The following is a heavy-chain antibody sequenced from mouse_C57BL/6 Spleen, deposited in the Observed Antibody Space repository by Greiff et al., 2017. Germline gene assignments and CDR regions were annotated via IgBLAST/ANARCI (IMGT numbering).Heavy chain of an antibody. D-gene: IGHD2-2*01. CDR2: ISDGGSYT. CDR3: ARDVIYYGYGGFAY. V-gene: IGHV5-4*01. J-gene: IGHJ3*01. CDR1: GFTFSSYA. Sequence: EVKLQESGGGLVKPGGSLKLSCAASGFTFSSYAMSWVRQTPEKRLEWVATISDGGSYTSYPPNVKGLFTMSRDNAKNNLYLQMSHLKCQDTAVYYGARDVIYYGYGGFAYWGQGTLVTVSA.